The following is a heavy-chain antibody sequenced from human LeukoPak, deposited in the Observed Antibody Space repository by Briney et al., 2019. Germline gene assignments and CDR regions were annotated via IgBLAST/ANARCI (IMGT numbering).Heavy chain of an antibody. V-gene: IGHV1-69*05. CDR2: FIPIFGTA. CDR1: GGTFSSYA. CDR3: AREAGIVVGSTFDY. D-gene: IGHD3-22*01. Sequence: SVKVSCKASGGTFSSYAISWVRQAPGQGLEWMGGFIPIFGTADSAQKFQGRVTSTTDESTSTAYMELSSLRSEDTAVYYCAREAGIVVGSTFDYWGQGTLVTVSS. J-gene: IGHJ4*02.